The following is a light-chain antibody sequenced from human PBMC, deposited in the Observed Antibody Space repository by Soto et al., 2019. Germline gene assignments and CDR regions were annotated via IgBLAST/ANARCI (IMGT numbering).Light chain of an antibody. CDR1: SGHSNYA. Sequence: QSVLTQFPSAASSLGASVKLTCTLSSGHSNYAIAWHQQHPEKGPRYLMKLNRDGSHSTGVGIPNRFSGSSSGAERYITISSLQSEDETDYYCQTWGTGIVRFGGGTKLTGL. V-gene: IGLV4-69*01. CDR2: LNRDGSH. CDR3: QTWGTGIVR. J-gene: IGLJ2*01.